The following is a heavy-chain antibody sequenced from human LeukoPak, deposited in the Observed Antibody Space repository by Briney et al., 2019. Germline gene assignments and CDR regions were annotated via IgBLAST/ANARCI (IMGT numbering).Heavy chain of an antibody. Sequence: GGSLRLSCAASGFTFSSYGMHWVRQAPGKGLEWVAFIRYDGSNKYYADSVKGRFTISRDNSKNTLYLQMNSLRAEDTAVYYCARDQRHAFDIWGQGTMVTVSS. CDR1: GFTFSSYG. CDR2: IRYDGSNK. D-gene: IGHD6-25*01. V-gene: IGHV3-30*02. J-gene: IGHJ3*02. CDR3: ARDQRHAFDI.